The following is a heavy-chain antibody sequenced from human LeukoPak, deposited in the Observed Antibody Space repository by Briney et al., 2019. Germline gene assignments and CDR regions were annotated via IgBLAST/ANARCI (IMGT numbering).Heavy chain of an antibody. V-gene: IGHV4-4*07. CDR3: ARADYDILTGSTGIFDY. J-gene: IGHJ4*02. D-gene: IGHD3-9*01. CDR2: MFSSGTT. Sequence: SETLSLTCTVSGGSISSYYWSWIRQPPGKGLEWIGRMFSSGTTNYNPSLKGRVTMSVDTSKNQFSLKLSSVTAADTAVYYCARADYDILTGSTGIFDYWGQGTLVTVSS. CDR1: GGSISSYY.